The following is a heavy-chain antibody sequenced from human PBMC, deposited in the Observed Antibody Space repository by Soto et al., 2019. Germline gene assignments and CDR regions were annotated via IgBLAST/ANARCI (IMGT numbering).Heavy chain of an antibody. Sequence: PQETLSLPWTGSGDSPSPSRYFLCWFRQPPGKGLDRIGSVYYSGTTYHTPSLQSRVTIFIDTSQNQFSLKLSSVTAADTAVYYCARHETLHGDYDYWGQRTLVTVSS. D-gene: IGHD4-17*01. CDR2: VYYSGTT. J-gene: IGHJ4*02. CDR1: GDSPSPSRYF. V-gene: IGHV4-39*01. CDR3: ARHETLHGDYDY.